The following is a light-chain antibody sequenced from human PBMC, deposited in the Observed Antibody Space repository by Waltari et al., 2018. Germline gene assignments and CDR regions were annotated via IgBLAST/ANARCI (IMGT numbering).Light chain of an antibody. CDR2: GVR. CDR1: SSDVGAYDY. J-gene: IGLJ2*01. V-gene: IGLV2-14*03. CDR3: SAYTGRSTLL. Sequence: QSALTQPASVSGSPGQSITISCTGTSSDVGAYDYVAWYQQHPGKPPKLMIHGVRHRPSGFSNPFSGSNAGKTASLTISGLQAEDEAYYYCSAYTGRSTLLFGGGTKLTVL.